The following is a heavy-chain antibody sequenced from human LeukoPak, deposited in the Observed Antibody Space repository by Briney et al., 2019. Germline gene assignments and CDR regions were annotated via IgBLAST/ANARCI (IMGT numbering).Heavy chain of an antibody. CDR2: INPSGGST. Sequence: ASVTVSFKASGYTFTSYYMHWVRQAPGQGLEWMGIINPSGGSTSYAQKYQGRVTMTRDTSTSTVYMELRSLRSEDTAVYYCARVGITGTRFEFDYWGQGTLVTVSS. J-gene: IGHJ4*02. CDR3: ARVGITGTRFEFDY. V-gene: IGHV1-46*01. CDR1: GYTFTSYY. D-gene: IGHD1-20*01.